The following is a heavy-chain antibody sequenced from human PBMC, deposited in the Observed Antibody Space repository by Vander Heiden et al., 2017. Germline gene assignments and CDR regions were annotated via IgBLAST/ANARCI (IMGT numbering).Heavy chain of an antibody. Sequence: VELVASGGGLVKPGGSLSLFCAASGFILKNYDMNWVREAPGKGLEWVSSISRSSNYIYYADSGKGRFTISRDNAKNSLYLQMDSLRAEDTAVYYCARDLGYSYGFGFDDWGQGTLVAVSS. D-gene: IGHD5-18*01. J-gene: IGHJ4*02. V-gene: IGHV3-21*06. CDR2: ISRSSNYI. CDR3: ARDLGYSYGFGFDD. CDR1: GFILKNYD.